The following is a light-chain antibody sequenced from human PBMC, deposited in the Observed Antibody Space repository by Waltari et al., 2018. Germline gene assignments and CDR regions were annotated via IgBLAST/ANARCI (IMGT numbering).Light chain of an antibody. J-gene: IGKJ3*01. CDR1: QSVSSY. V-gene: IGKV3-11*01. Sequence: EIVLRQSPATLSLSPGERATLSCRASQSVSSYLAWYQQKPGQAPRLLIYDASNRATGIPARFSGSGSGTDFTLTISSLEPEDFAVYYCQQRSNWAFTFGPGTKVDIK. CDR3: QQRSNWAFT. CDR2: DAS.